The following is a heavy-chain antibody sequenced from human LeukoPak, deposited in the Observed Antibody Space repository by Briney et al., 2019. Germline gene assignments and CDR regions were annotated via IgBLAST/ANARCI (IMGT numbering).Heavy chain of an antibody. J-gene: IGHJ4*03. CDR3: ARGATISETGYFDF. V-gene: IGHV4-34*01. CDR1: GGSFSRYY. Sequence: SETLSLTYAVYGGSFSRYYWSWIRQSPGKGLEWIAEIDHRGDTNYNPSVKSRVTISVDTSKNQFSLKVRSLTAADTAVYYCARGATISETGYFDFWGQGTLVTVSS. CDR2: IDHRGDT. D-gene: IGHD5-24*01.